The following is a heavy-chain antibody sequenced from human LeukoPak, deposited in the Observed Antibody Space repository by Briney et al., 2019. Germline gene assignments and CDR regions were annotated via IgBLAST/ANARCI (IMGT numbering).Heavy chain of an antibody. V-gene: IGHV4-39*07. CDR1: GRSISSSSYY. J-gene: IGHJ6*03. CDR2: IYYSGST. D-gene: IGHD6-13*01. Sequence: TSETLSLPCTVSGRSISSSSYYWGWIRQPPAKGLEWFGSIYYSGSTYYNPSVKSRVTISVDTSKNQFSLKLSSVTAADTAVYYCARDKDSSSWYSYYYYYMDVWGKGTTVTVSS. CDR3: ARDKDSSSWYSYYYYYMDV.